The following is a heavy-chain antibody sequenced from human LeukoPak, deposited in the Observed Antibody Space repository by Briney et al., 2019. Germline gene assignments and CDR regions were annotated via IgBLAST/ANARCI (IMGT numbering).Heavy chain of an antibody. CDR2: ISSSGGST. CDR3: AQLDCSGGSCYLPSGTLDY. J-gene: IGHJ4*02. D-gene: IGHD2-15*01. Sequence: GGSLRLSCAASGFTFSSYAMNWIRQAPGKGLEWVSAISSSGGSTYYADSVKGRFTISRDNSKNTLYLQMNSLRAEDTAVYYCAQLDCSGGSCYLPSGTLDYWGQGTLVTVSS. V-gene: IGHV3-23*01. CDR1: GFTFSSYA.